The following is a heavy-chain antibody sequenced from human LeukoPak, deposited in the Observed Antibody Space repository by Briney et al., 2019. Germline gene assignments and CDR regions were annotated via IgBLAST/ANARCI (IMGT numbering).Heavy chain of an antibody. CDR3: ARGVPGGWYFDL. V-gene: IGHV3-74*01. Sequence: GGSLRLSCAASGFTFSSYWMHWVRQAPRKGLVWVSRINGDGSRTNYADSVKGRFAISRDNAENTVNLQIYSLKAEDTAVYFCARGVPGGWYFDLWGRATLVTVSS. J-gene: IGHJ2*01. D-gene: IGHD3-16*01. CDR2: INGDGSRT. CDR1: GFTFSSYW.